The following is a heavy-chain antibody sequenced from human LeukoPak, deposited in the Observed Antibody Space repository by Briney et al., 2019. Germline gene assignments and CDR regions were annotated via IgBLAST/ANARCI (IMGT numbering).Heavy chain of an antibody. CDR2: INWNGGST. J-gene: IGHJ4*02. D-gene: IGHD3-22*01. V-gene: IGHV3-20*04. CDR1: GFTFDDYG. Sequence: PGGSLRLSCAASGFTFDDYGMSWVRQAPGKGLEWVSGINWNGGSTGYADSVKGRFTISRDNAKNSLYLQINSLRAEDTALYYCATPYYYDSSGYYVYWGQGTLVTVSS. CDR3: ATPYYYDSSGYYVY.